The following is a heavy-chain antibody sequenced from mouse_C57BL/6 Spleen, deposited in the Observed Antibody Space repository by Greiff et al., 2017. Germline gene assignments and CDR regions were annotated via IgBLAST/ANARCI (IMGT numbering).Heavy chain of an antibody. Sequence: VKVEESGPGLVQPSQSLSITCTVSGFSLTSYGVHWVRQSPGKGLEWLGVIWSGGSTDYNAAFISRLSISKDNSKSQVFFKMNSLQADDTAIYYCARDHYYGSSCYAMDYWGQGTSVTVSS. V-gene: IGHV2-2*01. D-gene: IGHD1-1*01. CDR3: ARDHYYGSSCYAMDY. J-gene: IGHJ4*01. CDR2: IWSGGST. CDR1: GFSLTSYG.